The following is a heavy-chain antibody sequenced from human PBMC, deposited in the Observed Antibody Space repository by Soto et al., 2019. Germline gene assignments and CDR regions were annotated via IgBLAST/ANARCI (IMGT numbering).Heavy chain of an antibody. CDR1: GGSVSSGSYY. V-gene: IGHV4-61*01. CDR2: IYYSGST. CDR3: ARGITIFGVVIIEPYYYGMDV. Sequence: QVQLQESGPGLVKPSETLSLTCTVSGGSVSSGSYYWSWIRQPPGKGLEWIGYIYYSGSTNYNPSRKSRVTISVDTSKNQFSLKLSSVTAADTAVYYCARGITIFGVVIIEPYYYGMDVWGQGTTVTVSS. J-gene: IGHJ6*02. D-gene: IGHD3-3*01.